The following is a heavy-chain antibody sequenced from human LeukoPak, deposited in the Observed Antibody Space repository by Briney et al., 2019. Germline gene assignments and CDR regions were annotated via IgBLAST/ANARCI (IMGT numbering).Heavy chain of an antibody. D-gene: IGHD2-15*01. J-gene: IGHJ4*02. CDR1: GYSLTSYW. CDR2: IYPGDSDT. Sequence: GESLKILCQGSGYSLTSYWNSWVRQMPGRGLEWMGIIYPGDSDTRYSPSFQGQVTISADKSISTAYLQWSSLKVSDTAIYYCASSYCSGGSCYPEHFDYWGQRALVTVSS. CDR3: ASSYCSGGSCYPEHFDY. V-gene: IGHV5-51*01.